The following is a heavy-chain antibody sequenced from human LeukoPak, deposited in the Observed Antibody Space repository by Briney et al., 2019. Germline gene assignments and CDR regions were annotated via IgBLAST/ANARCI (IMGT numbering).Heavy chain of an antibody. V-gene: IGHV4-39*01. CDR1: GVSISSSSYY. J-gene: IGHJ4*02. CDR2: IYYSGST. Sequence: KPSETVSLTCTVSGVSISSSSYYWGWIRQPPGKGLEWIGSIYYSGSTYYNPSLKSRVTISVDTSKNQFSLKLNSVTAADTAVYYCARLGYCSSTNCYSPHFDYWGQGALVTVSS. CDR3: ARLGYCSSTNCYSPHFDY. D-gene: IGHD2-2*01.